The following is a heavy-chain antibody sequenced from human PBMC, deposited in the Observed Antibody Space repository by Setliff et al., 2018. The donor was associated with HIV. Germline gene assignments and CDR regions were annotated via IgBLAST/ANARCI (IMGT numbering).Heavy chain of an antibody. J-gene: IGHJ4*02. CDR2: IKSKTDGGTT. Sequence: KPGGSLRLSCATSGFTFSDAWMNWVRQAPGKGLEWVGRIKSKTDGGTTDYAAPVRGRFTISRDDSKSTLYLQMNSLKTEDTGVYYCTPRETLVFGVVHLDYWGQGTLVTVSS. CDR3: TPRETLVFGVVHLDY. V-gene: IGHV3-15*07. CDR1: GFTFSDAW. D-gene: IGHD3-3*01.